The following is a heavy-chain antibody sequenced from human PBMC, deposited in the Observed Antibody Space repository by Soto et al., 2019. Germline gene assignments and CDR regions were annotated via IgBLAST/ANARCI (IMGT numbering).Heavy chain of an antibody. CDR2: MNPKSGNT. CDR3: ARVPTAVESDPIGYNWFDP. D-gene: IGHD2-15*01. CDR1: GYTFTNYD. Sequence: QVQLVQSGAEVKKPGASVKVSCKASGYTFTNYDINWVRQAPGQGLEWMGWMNPKSGNTGYAQKFQGRVTMTRSTSISTAYMELSSLRSEDTAIYYCARVPTAVESDPIGYNWFDPWGQGTLVTVSS. V-gene: IGHV1-8*01. J-gene: IGHJ5*02.